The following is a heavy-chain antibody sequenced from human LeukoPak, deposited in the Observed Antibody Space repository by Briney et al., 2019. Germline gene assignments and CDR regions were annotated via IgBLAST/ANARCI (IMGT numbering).Heavy chain of an antibody. CDR1: GFTFSSYA. CDR3: ASYYDSSGYYSS. CDR2: ISYDGSNK. Sequence: GGSVRLSCAASGFTFSSYAMHWVRQAPGKGLEWVAVISYDGSNKYYADSVKGRFTISRDNSKNTLYLQMNSLRAEDTAVYYCASYYDSSGYYSSWGQGTLVTVSS. D-gene: IGHD3-22*01. V-gene: IGHV3-30-3*01. J-gene: IGHJ4*02.